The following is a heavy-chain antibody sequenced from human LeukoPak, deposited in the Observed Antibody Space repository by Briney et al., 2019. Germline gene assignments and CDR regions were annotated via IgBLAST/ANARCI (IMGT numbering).Heavy chain of an antibody. CDR1: GGSFSGYY. Sequence: PSETLSLTCAVYGGSFSGYYWGWIRQPPGKGLEWIGEINHSGSTNYNPSLKSRVTISVDTSKNQFSLKLSSVTAADTAVYYCARGTLYYDFWSGPYYWGQGTLVTVSS. J-gene: IGHJ4*02. CDR3: ARGTLYYDFWSGPYY. D-gene: IGHD3-3*01. V-gene: IGHV4-34*01. CDR2: INHSGST.